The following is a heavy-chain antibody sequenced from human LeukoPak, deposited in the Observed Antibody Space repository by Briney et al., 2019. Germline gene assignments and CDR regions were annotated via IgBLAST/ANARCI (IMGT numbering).Heavy chain of an antibody. Sequence: GGSLRLSCAASGFTFSTYWMHWARQVPGKGLVWVSRINSNGNTTPYADSEKGRFTISRDNAKNTLFLQMNSLRAEDTAVYYCARGGGNSYAPVDYWGQGTLVTVSS. J-gene: IGHJ4*02. D-gene: IGHD5-18*01. CDR2: INSNGNTT. CDR1: GFTFSTYW. V-gene: IGHV3-74*01. CDR3: ARGGGNSYAPVDY.